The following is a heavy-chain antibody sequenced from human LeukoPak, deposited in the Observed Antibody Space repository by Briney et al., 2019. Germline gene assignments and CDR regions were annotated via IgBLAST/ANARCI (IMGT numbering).Heavy chain of an antibody. CDR1: GFTFSSYG. D-gene: IGHD5-18*01. CDR3: AKDSERPVGYSYGPHDY. V-gene: IGHV3-30*18. CDR2: ISYDGSNK. Sequence: GGSLRLSCAASGFTFSSYGMHWVRQAPGKGLEWVAVISYDGSNKYYADSVKGRFTISRDNSKNTLYLQMNSLRAEDTAVYYCAKDSERPVGYSYGPHDYWGQGTLVTASS. J-gene: IGHJ4*02.